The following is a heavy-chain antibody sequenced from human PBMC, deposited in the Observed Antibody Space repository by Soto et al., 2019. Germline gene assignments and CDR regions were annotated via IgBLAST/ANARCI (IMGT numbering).Heavy chain of an antibody. CDR2: ISYDGSNK. Sequence: SLRLSCAASGFTFSSYGMHWVRQAPGKGLEWVAVISYDGSNKYYADSVKGRFTISRDNSKNTLYLQMNSLRAEDTAVYYCAKDMGYCSSTSCQVSYYMDVWGKGTTVTVSS. D-gene: IGHD2-2*01. J-gene: IGHJ6*03. CDR1: GFTFSSYG. V-gene: IGHV3-30*18. CDR3: AKDMGYCSSTSCQVSYYMDV.